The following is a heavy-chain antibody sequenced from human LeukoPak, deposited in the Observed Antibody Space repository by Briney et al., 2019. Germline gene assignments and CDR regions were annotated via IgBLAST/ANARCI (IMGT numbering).Heavy chain of an antibody. J-gene: IGHJ4*02. CDR3: AALGYCSSTSVSAFDY. D-gene: IGHD2-2*03. V-gene: IGHV1-69*02. CDR2: IIPILGIA. CDR1: GGTFSSYT. Sequence: ASVKVSCKASGGTFSSYTISWVRQAPGQGLEWMGRIIPILGIANYAQKFQGRVTITADKSTSTAYMELSSLRYEDTAVYYCAALGYCSSTSVSAFDYWGQGTLVTVSS.